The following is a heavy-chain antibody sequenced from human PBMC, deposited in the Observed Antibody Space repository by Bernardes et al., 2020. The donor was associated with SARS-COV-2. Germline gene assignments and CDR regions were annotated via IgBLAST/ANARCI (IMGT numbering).Heavy chain of an antibody. Sequence: GGSLRLSCAASGFTFSSYGMHWVRQAPGKGLEWLAVISYDGSNKYYADSVKGRFTISRDNSKNTLYLQMNSLRAEDTAVYYCAKPGYSYGYVFNYFHYWGQGTLVTVSS. CDR1: GFTFSSYG. J-gene: IGHJ4*02. CDR2: ISYDGSNK. D-gene: IGHD5-18*01. V-gene: IGHV3-30*18. CDR3: AKPGYSYGYVFNYFHY.